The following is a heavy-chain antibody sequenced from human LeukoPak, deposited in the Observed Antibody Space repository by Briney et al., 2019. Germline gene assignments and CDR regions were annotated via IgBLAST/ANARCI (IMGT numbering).Heavy chain of an antibody. CDR3: ARERQDTVIHSGAFDI. J-gene: IGHJ3*02. V-gene: IGHV3-30-3*01. Sequence: GRSLRLSCAASGFTFSNYFMHWVRQAPAKGLEWVADIASDGSHTFYVESVKGRFTISRDNSKNTLYLQMNSLGPEDTAVYFCARERQDTVIHSGAFDIWGQGTMVTVSS. CDR1: GFTFSNYF. D-gene: IGHD2-21*02. CDR2: IASDGSHT.